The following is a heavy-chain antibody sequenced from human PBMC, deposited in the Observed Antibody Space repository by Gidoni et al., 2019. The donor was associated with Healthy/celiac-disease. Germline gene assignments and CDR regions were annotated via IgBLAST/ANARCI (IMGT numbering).Heavy chain of an antibody. D-gene: IGHD2-2*01. V-gene: IGHV3-9*01. J-gene: IGHJ6*02. Sequence: EVLLVESGGGCVQPDRSLRTSCAAFGCTFDDYAMHCGRQAPGKGLEWVSGISWNSGSIGYADYVKGRFTISRDNAKNSLYLQMSSLGAEDSALYCCAKDGYCSSTSCYYYYYYGMDVWGRGTTVTVSS. CDR2: ISWNSGSI. CDR3: AKDGYCSSTSCYYYYYYGMDV. CDR1: GCTFDDYA.